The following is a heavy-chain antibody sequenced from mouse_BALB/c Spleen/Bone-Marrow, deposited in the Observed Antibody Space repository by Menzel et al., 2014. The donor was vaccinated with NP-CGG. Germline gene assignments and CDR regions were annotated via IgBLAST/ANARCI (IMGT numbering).Heavy chain of an antibody. D-gene: IGHD1-2*01. J-gene: IGHJ3*01. V-gene: IGHV4-1*02. Sequence: DVKLVESGGGLVQPGGSLKLSCAASGFDFSRYRMTWVRQAPGKGLEWIGEINPDSSTINYAPSLKDKFIISRDNAKNTLYLQMSKVRSEDTALYYCAKNYYYGYVAYWGQGTLVTVSA. CDR2: INPDSSTI. CDR1: GFDFSRYR. CDR3: AKNYYYGYVAY.